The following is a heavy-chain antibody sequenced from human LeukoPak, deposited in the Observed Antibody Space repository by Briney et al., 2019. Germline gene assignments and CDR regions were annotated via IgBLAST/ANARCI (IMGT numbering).Heavy chain of an antibody. CDR3: ARDYYDSSGQLRYFDY. J-gene: IGHJ4*02. Sequence: SETLSLTCTVSGGSISSYYWSWIRQPPGKGLEWIGYIYYGGSTNYNPSLKSRVTISVDTSKNQFSLKLSSVTAADTAVYYCARDYYDSSGQLRYFDYWGQGTLVTVSS. V-gene: IGHV4-59*01. CDR1: GGSISSYY. D-gene: IGHD3-22*01. CDR2: IYYGGST.